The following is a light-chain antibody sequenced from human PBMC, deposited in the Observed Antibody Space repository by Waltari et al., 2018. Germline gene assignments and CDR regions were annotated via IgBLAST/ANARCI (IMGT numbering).Light chain of an antibody. J-gene: IGLJ2*01. CDR2: YDS. Sequence: SYVMTQTPSLSVAPGKTARITCRGNNIGDKSVQWYQQKPGQAPVLVIYYDSDRPSDIPERFSGSNSGNRATLTSSRVEAGDEADYYCQVWDSSSDHHVVFGGGTKLTVL. V-gene: IGLV3-21*01. CDR3: QVWDSSSDHHVV. CDR1: NIGDKS.